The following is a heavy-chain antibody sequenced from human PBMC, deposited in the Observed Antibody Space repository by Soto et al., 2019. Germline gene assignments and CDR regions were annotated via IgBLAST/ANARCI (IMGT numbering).Heavy chain of an antibody. D-gene: IGHD3-22*01. J-gene: IGHJ5*01. CDR3: ARVSYYYDSSGLGWFDP. CDR2: IYYSGST. CDR1: GGSISSSSCY. Sequence: SETQSLTCTVSGGSISSSSCYWGWIRQPPGKGLEWIGSIYYSGSTYYNPSLKSRVTISVDTSKNQFSLKLSSVTAADTAVYYCARVSYYYDSSGLGWFDPWGQGTTVTVSS. V-gene: IGHV4-39*01.